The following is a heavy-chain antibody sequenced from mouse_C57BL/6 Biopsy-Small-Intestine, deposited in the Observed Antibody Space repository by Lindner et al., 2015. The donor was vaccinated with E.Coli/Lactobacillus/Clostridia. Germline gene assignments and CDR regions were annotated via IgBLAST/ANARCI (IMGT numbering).Heavy chain of an antibody. CDR3: ARGYYGSSWYFDV. J-gene: IGHJ1*03. CDR2: IYPGSGNT. V-gene: IGHV1-55*01. D-gene: IGHD1-1*01. CDR1: GYTFTSYW. Sequence: VQLQESGAELVKPGASVKMSCKASGYTFTSYWLTWVKQRPGQGLEWIGDIYPGSGNTNYNVKFKSKATLTVDTSSSTAYMQLSSLTSEDSAVYYCARGYYGSSWYFDVWGTGTTVTVSS.